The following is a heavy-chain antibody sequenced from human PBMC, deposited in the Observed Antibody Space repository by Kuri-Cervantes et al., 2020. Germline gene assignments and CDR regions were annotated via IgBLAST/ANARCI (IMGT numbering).Heavy chain of an antibody. D-gene: IGHD6-13*01. CDR1: GGSISSSNW. CDR3: ARDYSRSWSRAPFDY. Sequence: SCAVSGGSISSSNWWSWVRQPPGKGLEWIGEIYHSGSTNYNPSLKSRVTISVDTSKNQFSLKLSSVTAADTAVYYCARDYSRSWSRAPFDYWGQGTLVTVSS. V-gene: IGHV4-4*02. J-gene: IGHJ4*02. CDR2: IYHSGST.